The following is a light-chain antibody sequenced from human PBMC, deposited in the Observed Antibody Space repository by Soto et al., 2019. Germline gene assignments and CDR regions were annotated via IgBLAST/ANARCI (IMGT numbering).Light chain of an antibody. Sequence: QSVLTQPPSASGSPGQSVTISCTGTSSDVGGYNYVSWYQQHPGKAPKLMIYEVSKRPSGVPDRFSGSKSGNTASLTVSGLQAEDEADYYCSSYAGSNNPVVFGGGPQLTVL. CDR1: SSDVGGYNY. J-gene: IGLJ2*01. CDR2: EVS. CDR3: SSYAGSNNPVV. V-gene: IGLV2-8*01.